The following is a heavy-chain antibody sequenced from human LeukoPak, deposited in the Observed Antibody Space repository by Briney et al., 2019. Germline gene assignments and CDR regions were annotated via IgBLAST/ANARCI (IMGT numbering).Heavy chain of an antibody. CDR1: GFTFSSYS. D-gene: IGHD6-13*01. CDR2: ISSSSSTI. CDR3: ARIHSSSWYGESGYGMDV. J-gene: IGHJ6*02. Sequence: GGSLRLSCAASGFTFSSYSMNWVRQAPARGLEWVSYISSSSSTIYYADSVKGRFTISRDNAKNSLYLQMNSLRAEDTAVYYCARIHSSSWYGESGYGMDVWGQGTTVTVSS. V-gene: IGHV3-48*01.